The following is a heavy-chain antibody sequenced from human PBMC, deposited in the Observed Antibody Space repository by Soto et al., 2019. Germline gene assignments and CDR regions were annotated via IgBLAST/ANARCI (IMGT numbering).Heavy chain of an antibody. Sequence: ASVKVSCKASGYTFTSYGISWVRQAPGQGLEWMGWISAYNGNTNYAQKLQGRVTMTTDTSTSTAYMELRSLRSDDTAVYYCAREIVVVPAAPGAFDIWGQGTMVTVSS. CDR2: ISAYNGNT. J-gene: IGHJ3*02. CDR3: AREIVVVPAAPGAFDI. D-gene: IGHD2-2*01. V-gene: IGHV1-18*01. CDR1: GYTFTSYG.